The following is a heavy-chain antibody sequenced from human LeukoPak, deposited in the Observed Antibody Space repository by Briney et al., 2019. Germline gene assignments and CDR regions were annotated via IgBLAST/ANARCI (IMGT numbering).Heavy chain of an antibody. V-gene: IGHV3-11*04. Sequence: GGTLRLSCAASGFTFSDYYMSWIRQAPGKGLEWVSYISSSGSTIYYADSVKGRFTISRDNAKNSLYLQMNSLRAEDTAVYYCAGSAYYRDFDYWGQGTLVTVSS. CDR3: AGSAYYRDFDY. J-gene: IGHJ4*02. CDR1: GFTFSDYY. D-gene: IGHD3-22*01. CDR2: ISSSGSTI.